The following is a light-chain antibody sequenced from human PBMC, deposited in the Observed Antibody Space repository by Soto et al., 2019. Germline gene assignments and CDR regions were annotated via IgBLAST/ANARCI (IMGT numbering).Light chain of an antibody. CDR1: QSISRY. CDR3: QQSDSTPRLFT. V-gene: IGKV1-39*01. J-gene: IGKJ2*01. CDR2: AAS. Sequence: DIQMTQSPSSLSASVGDRVTITCRASQSISRYLNWYQQKPGKAPKLLIYAASSLQSGVPSRFRGSGSGTDFSVTISSLQPEDSATYYCQQSDSTPRLFTFGQGTNLEI.